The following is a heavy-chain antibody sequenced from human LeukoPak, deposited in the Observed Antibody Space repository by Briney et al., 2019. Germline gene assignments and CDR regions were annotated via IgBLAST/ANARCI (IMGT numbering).Heavy chain of an antibody. CDR3: ARAEVGATDYYYYMDV. Sequence: PGGSLRLSCAASGFTFYDYGMSWVRQAPGKGLEWVSGINWNGGSTGYADSVKGRFTISRDNAKNSLYLQMNSLRAEDTALYYCARAEVGATDYYYYMDVWGKGTTVTVSS. CDR1: GFTFYDYG. D-gene: IGHD1-26*01. CDR2: INWNGGST. V-gene: IGHV3-20*04. J-gene: IGHJ6*03.